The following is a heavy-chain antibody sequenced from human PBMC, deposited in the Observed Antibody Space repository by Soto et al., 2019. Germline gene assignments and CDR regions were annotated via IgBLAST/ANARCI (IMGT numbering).Heavy chain of an antibody. CDR3: ARAGILYDSRGGPYFDY. Sequence: QVQLVQSGAEVKKPGASVKVSCTASGYTFTSDGISWVRQAPGQGLESMGWLSSDNGNTNYAQTLQGRVTMTTNTSTSTAYMELRSLRSDDTAVYYCARAGILYDSRGGPYFDYWGQGTLVTVSS. J-gene: IGHJ4*02. V-gene: IGHV1-18*01. CDR2: LSSDNGNT. D-gene: IGHD3-22*01. CDR1: GYTFTSDG.